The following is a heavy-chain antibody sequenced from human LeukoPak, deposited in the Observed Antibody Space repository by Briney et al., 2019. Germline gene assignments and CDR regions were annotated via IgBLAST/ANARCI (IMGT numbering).Heavy chain of an antibody. D-gene: IGHD5-18*01. J-gene: IGHJ6*02. CDR1: GGSFSGYY. CDR2: INHSGST. CDR3: ASGPTKSTAMVTPYYYGMDV. V-gene: IGHV4-34*01. Sequence: SETLSLTCAVYGGSFSGYYWSWIRQPPGKGLEWIGEINHSGSTNYNPSLKSRVTISVDTSKNQFSLKLSSVTAADTAVYYCASGPTKSTAMVTPYYYGMDVWGQGP.